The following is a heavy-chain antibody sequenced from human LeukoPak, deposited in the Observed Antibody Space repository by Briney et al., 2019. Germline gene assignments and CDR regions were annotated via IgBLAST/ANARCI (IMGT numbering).Heavy chain of an antibody. D-gene: IGHD6-13*01. CDR1: GFTFSTYV. Sequence: GGSLRLSCAASGFTFSTYVMSWVRQAPGKGLEWVSYISSSSSTIYYADSVKGRFTISRDNAKNSLYLQMNSLRAEDTAVYYCARDLRAAAGNALDYWGQGTLVTVSS. CDR3: ARDLRAAAGNALDY. J-gene: IGHJ4*02. V-gene: IGHV3-48*04. CDR2: ISSSSSTI.